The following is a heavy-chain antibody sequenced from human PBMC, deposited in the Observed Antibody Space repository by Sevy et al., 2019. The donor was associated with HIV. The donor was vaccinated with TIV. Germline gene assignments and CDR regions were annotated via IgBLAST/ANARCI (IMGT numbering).Heavy chain of an antibody. J-gene: IGHJ4*02. CDR2: IWYDGSNT. CDR1: GFTFSRYG. V-gene: IGHV3-33*01. Sequence: GGSLRLSCAASGFTFSRYGMHWVRQGPGKGLEWVAVIWYDGSNTYYADSVKGRFTISRDNSKNTLYLQMNSLRAEDTAVYYCARVHTSWYRPGDFDYWGQGTLVTVSS. D-gene: IGHD6-13*01. CDR3: ARVHTSWYRPGDFDY.